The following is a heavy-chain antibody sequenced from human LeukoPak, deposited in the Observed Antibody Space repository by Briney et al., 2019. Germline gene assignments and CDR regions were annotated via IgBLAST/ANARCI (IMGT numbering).Heavy chain of an antibody. V-gene: IGHV4-59*01. CDR3: ARGGAARLHFQN. CDR2: IYHSGST. J-gene: IGHJ1*01. CDR1: GGSISTYY. Sequence: SETLSLTCTVSGGSISTYYWNWIRQPPGKGLEWIGYIYHSGSTNYNPSLQSRVTISVDTSKNQFSLNLNSVTTADTAVYYCARGGAARLHFQNWGQGTLVTVSS. D-gene: IGHD6-6*01.